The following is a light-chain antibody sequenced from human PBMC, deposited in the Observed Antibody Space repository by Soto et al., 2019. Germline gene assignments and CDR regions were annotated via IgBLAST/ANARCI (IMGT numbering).Light chain of an antibody. CDR1: YSNFGSNI. J-gene: IGLJ2*01. CDR2: NNN. V-gene: IGLV1-44*01. Sequence: QSVLTQPPSASGTPGQRVTISCSGSYSNFGSNIVNWYQHFPGTAPKLLIYNNNKRPSGVPDRFSASKSGTSVSLAISGLQSEDEAIYYCASWDDCLNDVLFGGGTQLTVL. CDR3: ASWDDCLNDVL.